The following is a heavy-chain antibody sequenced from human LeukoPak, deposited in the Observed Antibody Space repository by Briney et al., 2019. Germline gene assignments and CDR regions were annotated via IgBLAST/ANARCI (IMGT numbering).Heavy chain of an antibody. CDR1: GGSISSGGYY. V-gene: IGHV4-31*03. J-gene: IGHJ4*02. CDR2: IYYSGST. D-gene: IGHD2-2*02. Sequence: PSETLSLTCTVSGGSISSGGYYWSWIRQHPGKGLEWIGYIYYSGSTYYNPSLKSRVTMSVDTSKNQFSLKLSSVTAADTAVYYCAREGGPHCSSTSCYSDYWGQGTLVTVSS. CDR3: AREGGPHCSSTSCYSDY.